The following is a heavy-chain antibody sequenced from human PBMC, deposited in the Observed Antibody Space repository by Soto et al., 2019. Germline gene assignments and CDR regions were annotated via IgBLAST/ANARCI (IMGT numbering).Heavy chain of an antibody. CDR3: ERRTYNWNDGNAFDI. D-gene: IGHD1-20*01. CDR2: IYYSGST. Sequence: PSETLSLTCTVSGGSISSGGYYWSWIRQHPGKGLEWIGYIYYSGSTNYNPSLKSRVTISVDTSKNQFSLKLSSVTAADTAVYYCERRTYNWNDGNAFDIWGQGTMVTVSS. J-gene: IGHJ3*02. V-gene: IGHV4-61*08. CDR1: GGSISSGGYY.